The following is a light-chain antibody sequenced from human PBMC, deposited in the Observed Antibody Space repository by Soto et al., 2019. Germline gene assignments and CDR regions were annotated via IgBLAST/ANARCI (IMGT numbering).Light chain of an antibody. CDR2: AAS. Sequence: AMRRTKSQSSLAASTGDRGTITGRASQGISSYLAWYQQKPEKAPKLLIYAASTLQSGVPSRFSGSGSGTDFTLTISCLQSEDFATYYCQQYYSYPPVTFGGGTKVYI. J-gene: IGKJ4*01. V-gene: IGKV1-8*01. CDR1: QGISSY. CDR3: QQYYSYPPVT.